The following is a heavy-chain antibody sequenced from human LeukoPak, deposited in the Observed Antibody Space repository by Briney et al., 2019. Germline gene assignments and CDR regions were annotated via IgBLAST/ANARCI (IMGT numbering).Heavy chain of an antibody. CDR3: ARDRDSGSYGGAFDI. J-gene: IGHJ3*02. D-gene: IGHD1-26*01. Sequence: ASVKVSCKASGYTFTGYYIHWVRQAPGQGLEWMGWINPNSGGTNYAQKFQGGVTMTRDTSISTAYMELSRLRSDDTAVYYCARDRDSGSYGGAFDIWGQGTMVTVSS. CDR1: GYTFTGYY. V-gene: IGHV1-2*02. CDR2: INPNSGGT.